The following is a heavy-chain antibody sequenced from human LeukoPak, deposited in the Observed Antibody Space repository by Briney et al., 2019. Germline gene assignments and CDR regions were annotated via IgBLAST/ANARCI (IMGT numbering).Heavy chain of an antibody. J-gene: IGHJ5*02. V-gene: IGHV3-23*01. CDR3: ATRLEAIVLVHH. Sequence: GGSLRLSCASSGFTFRNCGMSWVRQAPGKGLEWVSSISGSGGSTYYADSVKGRFTISRDNSKNTLYLQMNSLGAEDTAVYYCATRLEAIVLVHHWGQGALVTVSS. D-gene: IGHD2-2*01. CDR2: ISGSGGST. CDR1: GFTFRNCG.